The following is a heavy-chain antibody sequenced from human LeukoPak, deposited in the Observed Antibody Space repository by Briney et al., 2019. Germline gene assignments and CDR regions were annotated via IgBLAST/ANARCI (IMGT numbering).Heavy chain of an antibody. D-gene: IGHD6-13*01. CDR3: ARDSSIAAAGTLDY. Sequence: GGSLRLSCAASGFTFSSYGKHWVRQAPGKGLEWVAVIWYDGSNKYYADSVKGRFTISRDNSKNTLYLQMNSLRAEDTAVYYCARDSSIAAAGTLDYWGQGTLVTVSS. CDR1: GFTFSSYG. V-gene: IGHV3-33*01. J-gene: IGHJ4*02. CDR2: IWYDGSNK.